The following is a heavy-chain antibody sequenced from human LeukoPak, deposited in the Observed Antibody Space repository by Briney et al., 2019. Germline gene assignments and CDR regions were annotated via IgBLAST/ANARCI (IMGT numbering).Heavy chain of an antibody. CDR3: AKDRQNGDYSDY. D-gene: IGHD4-17*01. CDR2: IRNDGSNK. Sequence: GGSLRLSCAASGFTFSSYGMHWVRQAPGKGLEWVAFIRNDGSNKYYADSVKGRFTTSRDNSKNTLYLQMNSLRAEDTAVYYCAKDRQNGDYSDYWGQGTLVTVSS. V-gene: IGHV3-30*02. J-gene: IGHJ4*02. CDR1: GFTFSSYG.